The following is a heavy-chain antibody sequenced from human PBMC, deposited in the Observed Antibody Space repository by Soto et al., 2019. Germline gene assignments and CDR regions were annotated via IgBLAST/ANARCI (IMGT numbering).Heavy chain of an antibody. CDR1: GFSFSSYS. Sequence: QVQLVESGGGVIQTGRSLRLSCAASGFSFSSYSIHWVRQAPGKGLEWVAVISYDGSNKYYADSVKGRFTISRDNSKNTLYLQMNSLRAEDTAVYYCAREWAVAGIAMFDPWGQGTLVTVSS. J-gene: IGHJ5*02. D-gene: IGHD6-19*01. CDR2: ISYDGSNK. CDR3: AREWAVAGIAMFDP. V-gene: IGHV3-30*04.